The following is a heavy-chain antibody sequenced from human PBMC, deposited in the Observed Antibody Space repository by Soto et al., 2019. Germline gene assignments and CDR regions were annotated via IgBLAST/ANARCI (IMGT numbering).Heavy chain of an antibody. J-gene: IGHJ4*02. Sequence: RGESLKISCKGSGYNFSNHWSGWVRQMPGKGLEWMAIIYPGDSDTRYSPSFQGQVTISADKSISTAHLQWSSLKASDTAIYYCARRQYADYDYWGQGTLVTVSS. CDR2: IYPGDSDT. CDR3: ARRQYADYDY. V-gene: IGHV5-51*01. D-gene: IGHD4-17*01. CDR1: GYNFSNHW.